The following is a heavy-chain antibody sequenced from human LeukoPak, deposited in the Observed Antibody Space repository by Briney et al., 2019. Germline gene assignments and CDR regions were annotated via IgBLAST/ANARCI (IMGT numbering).Heavy chain of an antibody. D-gene: IGHD6-19*01. Sequence: SETLSLTYTVSGYSISSGYYWGWIRQPPGKGLEWIGSIYHSGSTYYNPSLKSRVTISVDTSKNQFSLKLSSVTAADTAVYYCARGTYNSGWLFDPWGQGTLVTVSS. CDR1: GYSISSGYY. V-gene: IGHV4-38-2*02. CDR3: ARGTYNSGWLFDP. CDR2: IYHSGST. J-gene: IGHJ5*02.